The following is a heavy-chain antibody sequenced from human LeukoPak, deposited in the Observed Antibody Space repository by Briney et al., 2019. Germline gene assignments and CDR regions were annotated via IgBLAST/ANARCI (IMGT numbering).Heavy chain of an antibody. CDR1: GGTFSIYA. CDR2: IIPIFGTA. V-gene: IGHV1-69*13. Sequence: SVKVSCKASGGTFSIYAISWVRQAPGQGLEWMGGIIPIFGTANYAQKFQGRVTITADESTSTAYMELSSLRSEDTAVYYCARYVVVPAELDYWGQGTLVTVSS. D-gene: IGHD2-2*01. J-gene: IGHJ4*02. CDR3: ARYVVVPAELDY.